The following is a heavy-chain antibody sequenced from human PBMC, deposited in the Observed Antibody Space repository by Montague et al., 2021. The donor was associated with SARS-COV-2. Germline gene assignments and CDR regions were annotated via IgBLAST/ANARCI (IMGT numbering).Heavy chain of an antibody. J-gene: IGHJ6*02. Sequence: SETLSLTCAVYGGSFSGYYWSWIRQPPGKGLEWIGEINDSGSTYYNPSLKSRVTISVDTSKNQFSLKLSSVTAADTAVYYCGGTWVYFSPVDVWGQGTTVIVSS. CDR3: GGTWVYFSPVDV. D-gene: IGHD3-3*01. CDR2: INDSGST. CDR1: GGSFSGYY. V-gene: IGHV4-34*01.